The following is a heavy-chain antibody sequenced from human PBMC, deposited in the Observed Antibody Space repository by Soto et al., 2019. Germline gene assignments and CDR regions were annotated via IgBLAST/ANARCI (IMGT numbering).Heavy chain of an antibody. CDR2: IIPIFGTA. CDR1: GGTFSSYA. Sequence: QVQLVQSGAEVKKPGSSVKVSCKASGGTFSSYAISWVRQAPGQGLEWMGGIIPIFGTANCAQKFQGRVTITADESTSTAYMELSSLRSEDTAVYYCARDNRSHYYYDSSGYVSDWFDPWGQGTLVTVSS. CDR3: ARDNRSHYYYDSSGYVSDWFDP. J-gene: IGHJ5*02. D-gene: IGHD3-22*01. V-gene: IGHV1-69*12.